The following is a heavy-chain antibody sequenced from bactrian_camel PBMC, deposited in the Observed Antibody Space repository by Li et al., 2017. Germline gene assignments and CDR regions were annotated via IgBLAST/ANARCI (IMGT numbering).Heavy chain of an antibody. J-gene: IGHJ6*01. CDR3: VPRNWGAYDCSYGSWCYKGY. CDR2: VDTDGTP. D-gene: IGHD2*01. V-gene: IGHV3S53*01. Sequence: HVQLVESGGDSVQAGGSLRLSCVASGATDSINGMGWFRQAPGKEREGIASVDTDGTPSYADSAKGRFTISRDNAKKTLALQLNSLKSDDTAIYYCVPRNWGAYDCSYGSWCYKGYWGQGTQVTVS. CDR1: GATDSING.